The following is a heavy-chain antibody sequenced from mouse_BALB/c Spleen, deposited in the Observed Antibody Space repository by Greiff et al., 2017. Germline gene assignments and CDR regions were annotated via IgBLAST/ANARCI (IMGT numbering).Heavy chain of an antibody. J-gene: IGHJ4*01. V-gene: IGHV1-7*01. Sequence: VQVVESGAELAKPGASVKMSCKASGYTFTSYWMHWVKQRPGQGLEWIGYINPSTGYTEYNQKFKDKATLTADKSSSTAYMQLSSLTSEDSAVYYCARVGTSWAMDYWGQGTSVTVSS. CDR2: INPSTGYT. CDR3: ARVGTSWAMDY. CDR1: GYTFTSYW. D-gene: IGHD4-1*01.